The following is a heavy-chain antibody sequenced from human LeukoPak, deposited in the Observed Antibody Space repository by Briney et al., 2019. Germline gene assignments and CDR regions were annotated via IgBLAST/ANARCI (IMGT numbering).Heavy chain of an antibody. Sequence: PGGSLRLSCAASAFTFDDYGMSWVRQAPGKGLEWVAVISYDGSNKYYADSVKGRFTISRDNSKNTLYLQMNSLRAEDTAVYYCARDRTSSGSRNDAFDIWGQGTMVTVSS. CDR2: ISYDGSNK. J-gene: IGHJ3*02. V-gene: IGHV3-30*03. CDR1: AFTFDDYG. CDR3: ARDRTSSGSRNDAFDI. D-gene: IGHD6-13*01.